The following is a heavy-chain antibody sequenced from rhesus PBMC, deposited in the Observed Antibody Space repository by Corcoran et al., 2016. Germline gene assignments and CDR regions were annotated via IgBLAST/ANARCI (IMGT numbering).Heavy chain of an antibody. V-gene: IGHV4S11*01. Sequence: QVQLQESGPGLVTPLETLSLTCAVSGGSIRINYWRWIRQPPGKGLEWIGYIEGSGRNTNYNPSLKSQVTLSVDTSKNQFSLKLSSVTAADTAVYYCARDRIAAGRSFDYWGQGVLVTVSS. J-gene: IGHJ4*01. D-gene: IGHD6-13*01. CDR1: GGSIRINY. CDR3: ARDRIAAGRSFDY. CDR2: IEGSGRNT.